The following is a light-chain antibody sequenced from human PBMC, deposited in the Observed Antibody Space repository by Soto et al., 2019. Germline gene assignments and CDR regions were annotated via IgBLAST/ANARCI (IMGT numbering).Light chain of an antibody. CDR2: ATS. CDR3: QQTYVAPVT. J-gene: IGKJ4*01. V-gene: IGKV1-39*01. Sequence: DIKMTQSPSSLYASVGERVTITCRASQNIKSFLNWYQQKPGKAPKLLIYATSSVQSGVPARFSGGRSGTDFSLSISSLQPEDFATYYCQQTYVAPVTFGGGTKVEI. CDR1: QNIKSF.